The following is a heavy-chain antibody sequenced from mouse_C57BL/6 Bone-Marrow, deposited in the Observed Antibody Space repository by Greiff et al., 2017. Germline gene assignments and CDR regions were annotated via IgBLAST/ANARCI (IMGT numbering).Heavy chain of an antibody. CDR2: FYPGSGSI. Sequence: QVQLKQSGAELVKPGASVKLSCKASGYTFTEYPIHWVKQRSGQGLEWIGWFYPGSGSIKYNEKFKDKATLTADKSSSTVYMELSRLTSEDSAVYFCARHEEVGYYGSRDWYFDVWGTGTTVTVSS. CDR3: ARHEEVGYYGSRDWYFDV. V-gene: IGHV1-62-2*01. D-gene: IGHD1-1*01. J-gene: IGHJ1*03. CDR1: GYTFTEYP.